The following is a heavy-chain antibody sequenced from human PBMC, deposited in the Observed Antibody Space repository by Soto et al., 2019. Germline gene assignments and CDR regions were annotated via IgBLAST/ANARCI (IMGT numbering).Heavy chain of an antibody. CDR3: AREALVDTAMDTTGVDAFDI. D-gene: IGHD5-18*01. J-gene: IGHJ3*02. V-gene: IGHV3-33*01. Sequence: QVQLVESGGGVVQPGRSLRLSCAASGFTFSSYGMHWVRQAPGKGLEWVAVIWYDGSNKYYADSVKGRFTISRDNSKNTLYLQMNSLRAEDTAVYYCAREALVDTAMDTTGVDAFDIWGQGTMATVSS. CDR1: GFTFSSYG. CDR2: IWYDGSNK.